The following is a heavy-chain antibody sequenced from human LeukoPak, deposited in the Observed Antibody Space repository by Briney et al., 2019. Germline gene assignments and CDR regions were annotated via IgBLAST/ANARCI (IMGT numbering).Heavy chain of an antibody. CDR2: ISAYNGNT. CDR3: ARELPRYCGGDCYLFDY. D-gene: IGHD2-21*02. CDR1: RYTFTSYG. Sequence: ASVKDPCKASRYTFTSYGISWVRQAPGQGLEWMGCISAYNGNTNYAQKLQGRVTMTTDTSTSTAYMELRSLRSDDTAVYYCARELPRYCGGDCYLFDYWGQGTLVTVSS. V-gene: IGHV1-18*01. J-gene: IGHJ4*02.